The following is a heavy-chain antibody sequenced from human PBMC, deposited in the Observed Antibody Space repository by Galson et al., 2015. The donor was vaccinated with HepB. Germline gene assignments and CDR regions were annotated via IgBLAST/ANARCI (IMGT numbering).Heavy chain of an antibody. CDR2: MNPNSGNT. Sequence: SVKVSCKASGGTFSSYAISWVRQAPGQGLEWMGWMNPNSGNTGYAQKFQGRVTMTRNTSISTAYMELSSLRSEDTAVYYCARGRWKGWFDPWGQGTRSPSPQ. J-gene: IGHJ5*02. V-gene: IGHV1-8*02. D-gene: IGHD1-1*01. CDR3: ARGRWKGWFDP. CDR1: GGTFSSYA.